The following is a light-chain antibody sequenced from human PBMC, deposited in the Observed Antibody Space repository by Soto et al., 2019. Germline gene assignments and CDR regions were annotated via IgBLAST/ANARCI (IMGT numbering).Light chain of an antibody. CDR1: SSDVGGYNY. Sequence: QSALTQPASVSGSPGPSITISCTGTSSDVGGYNYVSWYQQHPGKAPKLMIYDVSNRPSGVSNRFSGSKSGNTASLTISGFQAEDEADYYCSSYTSSSTLLYVFGTGTKVTVL. CDR3: SSYTSSSTLLYV. J-gene: IGLJ1*01. V-gene: IGLV2-14*01. CDR2: DVS.